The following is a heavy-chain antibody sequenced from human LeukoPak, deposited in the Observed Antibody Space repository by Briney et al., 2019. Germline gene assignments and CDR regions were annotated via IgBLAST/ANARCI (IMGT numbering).Heavy chain of an antibody. Sequence: GGSLRLSRAASGFTFSSYAMSWVRQAPGKGLEWVSTISGSGGSTNYADSVKGRFTISRDNSKNTLHLQMNSLRAEDTAVYYCANTPDILTGYWFDYWGQGTLVTVSS. CDR1: GFTFSSYA. V-gene: IGHV3-23*01. J-gene: IGHJ4*02. CDR3: ANTPDILTGYWFDY. D-gene: IGHD3-9*01. CDR2: ISGSGGST.